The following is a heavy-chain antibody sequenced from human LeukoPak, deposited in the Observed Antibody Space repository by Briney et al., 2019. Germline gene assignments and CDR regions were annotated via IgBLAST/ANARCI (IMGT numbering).Heavy chain of an antibody. CDR2: FYASGTT. CDR3: ARVLGNFWTGYPFDY. J-gene: IGHJ4*02. CDR1: GGSIVSHY. D-gene: IGHD3/OR15-3a*01. Sequence: PSETLSLTCTVSGGSIVSHYWNWIRQPAGRGLEWIGRFYASGTTNTSPSLKSRVTMSVDTSKNQFSLKLSSVTAADTAVYYCARVLGNFWTGYPFDYWGQGTLVIVSS. V-gene: IGHV4-4*07.